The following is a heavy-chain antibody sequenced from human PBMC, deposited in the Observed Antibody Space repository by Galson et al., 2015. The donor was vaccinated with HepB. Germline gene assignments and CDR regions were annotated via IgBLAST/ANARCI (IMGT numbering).Heavy chain of an antibody. CDR2: ISGSGGST. D-gene: IGHD6-19*01. CDR3: AKKGPWSYSSGWYFDY. CDR1: GFTFSSYA. Sequence: SLRLSCAASGFTFSSYAMSWVRQAPGKGLEWVSTISGSGGSTYYADSVKGRFTISRDNSKNTLYLQMNSLRAEDTAVYYCAKKGPWSYSSGWYFDYWGQGTLVTVSS. J-gene: IGHJ4*02. V-gene: IGHV3-23*01.